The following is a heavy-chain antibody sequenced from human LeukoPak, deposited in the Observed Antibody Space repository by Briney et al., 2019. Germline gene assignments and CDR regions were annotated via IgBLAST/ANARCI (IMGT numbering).Heavy chain of an antibody. Sequence: PGGSLRLSCAASGSTLSNSWMFWVRQPPGKGLKYVSEINNDGSRTSYADSVKGRFTISRDGAENTLFLQMNSLRAEDTAVYFCARGGVSGGFDYWGQGTLVTVSS. CDR3: ARGGVSGGFDY. CDR1: GSTLSNSW. V-gene: IGHV3-74*01. J-gene: IGHJ4*02. D-gene: IGHD3-10*01. CDR2: INNDGSRT.